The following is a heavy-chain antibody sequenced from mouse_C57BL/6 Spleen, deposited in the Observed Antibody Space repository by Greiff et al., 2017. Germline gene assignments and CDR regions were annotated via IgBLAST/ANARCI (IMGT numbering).Heavy chain of an antibody. CDR1: GFTFSSYA. J-gene: IGHJ2*01. D-gene: IGHD4-1*01. Sequence: VQLKESGAGLVKPGGSLKLSCAASGFTFSSYAMSWVRQTPEKRLEWVATISAGGSYTDYPDNVKGRFTIARDNAKNNPYLQMSHLKSEDTAMYYCARCGLGRGYFGYWGQGTTLTVSS. V-gene: IGHV5-4*01. CDR2: ISAGGSYT. CDR3: ARCGLGRGYFGY.